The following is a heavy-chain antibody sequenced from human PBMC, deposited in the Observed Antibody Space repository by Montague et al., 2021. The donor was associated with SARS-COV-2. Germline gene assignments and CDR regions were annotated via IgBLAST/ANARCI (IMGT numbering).Heavy chain of an antibody. Sequence: SETLSLTCTVSGGSLSGHHWSWIRQPPGKGLEWIGYIFHSGNTNSNPSPKSRVTISVDTSKNQFSLRLTSVTAADTAVYYCARLNWDNDSVFDSWGQGAVVAVAS. J-gene: IGHJ4*02. V-gene: IGHV4-59*11. CDR1: GGSLSGHH. CDR2: IFHSGNT. D-gene: IGHD1/OR15-1a*01. CDR3: ARLNWDNDSVFDS.